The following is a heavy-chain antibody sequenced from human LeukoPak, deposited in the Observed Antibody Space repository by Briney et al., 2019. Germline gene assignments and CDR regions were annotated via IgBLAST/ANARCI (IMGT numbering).Heavy chain of an antibody. CDR2: TKQDGSEK. D-gene: IGHD3-10*01. V-gene: IGHV3-7*01. CDR3: AKARRLFYYGSGSYPGYFDY. J-gene: IGHJ4*02. CDR1: GFTFSSYW. Sequence: PGGSLRLSCAASGFTFSSYWMSWVRQAPGKGLEWVANTKQDGSEKYYVDSVKGRFTISRDNAKNSLYLQMNSLRAEDTAVYYCAKARRLFYYGSGSYPGYFDYWGQGTLVTVSS.